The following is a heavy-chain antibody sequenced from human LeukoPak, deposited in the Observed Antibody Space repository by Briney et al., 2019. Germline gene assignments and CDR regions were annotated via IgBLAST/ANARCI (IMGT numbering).Heavy chain of an antibody. CDR2: IYYSGST. Sequence: PSETLSLTCTVSGGSISSGGYYWSWIRQHPGKGLEWIGYIYYSGSTYYNPSLKSRVTISVDTSKNQFSLKLSSVTAADTAVYYCASRQGGSGSYYPSDWGQGTLVTVSS. J-gene: IGHJ4*02. D-gene: IGHD3-10*01. V-gene: IGHV4-31*03. CDR1: GGSISSGGYY. CDR3: ASRQGGSGSYYPSD.